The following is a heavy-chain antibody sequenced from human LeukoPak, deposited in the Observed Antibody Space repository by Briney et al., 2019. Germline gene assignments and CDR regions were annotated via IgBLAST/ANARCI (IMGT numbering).Heavy chain of an antibody. Sequence: GGSLRLSXAASGFTFSSYAMSWVRQAPGKGLEWVSAISGSGGSTYYADSVKGRFTISRDNSKNTLYLQMNSLRAEDTAVYYCAKGVYGDYIIDYWGQGTLVTVSS. CDR3: AKGVYGDYIIDY. CDR2: ISGSGGST. J-gene: IGHJ4*02. V-gene: IGHV3-23*01. D-gene: IGHD4-17*01. CDR1: GFTFSSYA.